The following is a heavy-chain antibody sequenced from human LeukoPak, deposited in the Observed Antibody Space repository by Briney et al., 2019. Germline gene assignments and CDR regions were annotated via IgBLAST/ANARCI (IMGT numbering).Heavy chain of an antibody. D-gene: IGHD6-13*01. Sequence: SGTLSLTCTVSGGSISSYYWSWIRQPPGKGLGWIAYIYYSGSTNYNPSLKSRVTISVDTSKNQFSLKLSSVTAADTAVYYCARHIAAAGTVRHAFDIWGQGTMVTVSS. J-gene: IGHJ3*02. V-gene: IGHV4-59*08. CDR2: IYYSGST. CDR3: ARHIAAAGTVRHAFDI. CDR1: GGSISSYY.